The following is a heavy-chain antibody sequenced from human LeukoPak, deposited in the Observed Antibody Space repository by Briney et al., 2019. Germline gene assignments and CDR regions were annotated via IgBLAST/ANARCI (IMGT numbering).Heavy chain of an antibody. J-gene: IGHJ5*02. CDR2: MYCSGST. V-gene: IGHV4-39*07. CDR3: ARRGSYFNWFDP. Sequence: SETLSLTCTVSGGSISNSSYYWGWIRQPPGKGLEWIGSMYCSGSTYYNPSLKSRATISVDPSKNQFSLKLSSVTAADTAVYYCARRGSYFNWFDPWGQGTLVTVSS. D-gene: IGHD1-26*01. CDR1: GGSISNSSYY.